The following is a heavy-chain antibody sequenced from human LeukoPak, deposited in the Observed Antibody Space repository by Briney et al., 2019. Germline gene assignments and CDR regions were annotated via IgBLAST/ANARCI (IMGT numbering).Heavy chain of an antibody. D-gene: IGHD3-16*01. CDR3: ARGAFSPVITFGPFYFES. CDR1: GGTFIDCG. CDR2: IIPLFGTT. Sequence: EASVKVSCKMFGGTFIDCGITWLRQAPGQGLEWVGRIIPLFGTTKSAQGFQDRVTLSADKSTNTAYMELTSLRSDDTAVYYCARGAFSPVITFGPFYFESWGQGTLITVSS. V-gene: IGHV1-69*06. J-gene: IGHJ4*02.